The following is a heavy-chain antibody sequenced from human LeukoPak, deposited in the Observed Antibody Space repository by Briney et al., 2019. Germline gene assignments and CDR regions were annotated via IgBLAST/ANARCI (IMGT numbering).Heavy chain of an antibody. J-gene: IGHJ4*02. Sequence: PGGSLRLSCAASGFTLGSYWMHWVRQAPGKGLVWVSRIDTDERSTNYADSVKGRFTISRDNAKNTLYLQMNSLRAEDTAVYYCAREEAGTPFDYWGQGTLVTVSS. CDR3: AREEAGTPFDY. D-gene: IGHD3-10*01. CDR1: GFTLGSYW. V-gene: IGHV3-74*01. CDR2: IDTDERST.